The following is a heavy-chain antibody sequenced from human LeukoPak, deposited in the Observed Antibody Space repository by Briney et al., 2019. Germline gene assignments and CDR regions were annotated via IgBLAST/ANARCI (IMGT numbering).Heavy chain of an antibody. V-gene: IGHV1-8*01. CDR3: AGGGGGYNWNDVACY. Sequence: ASVKVSCKASGYTFTSYDINWVRQATGRGLEWMGWMNPNSGNTGYAQKFQGRVTMTRNTSISTAYMELSSLRSEDTAVYYCAGGGGGYNWNDVACYWGQGTLVTVSS. CDR1: GYTFTSYD. D-gene: IGHD1-20*01. CDR2: MNPNSGNT. J-gene: IGHJ4*02.